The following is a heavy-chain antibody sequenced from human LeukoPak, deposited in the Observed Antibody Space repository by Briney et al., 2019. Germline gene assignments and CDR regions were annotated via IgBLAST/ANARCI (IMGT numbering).Heavy chain of an antibody. Sequence: SETLSLTCAVYGGSFSGDYWSWIRQPPGKGLGWSGEINHSGRTNYNPSLKRRVTISVDTSQHQFSLNLSSVTAADTAVYYCARGRRYSYGPPPDYWGQGTLVTVSS. V-gene: IGHV4-34*01. CDR2: INHSGRT. CDR1: GGSFSGDY. D-gene: IGHD5-18*01. J-gene: IGHJ4*02. CDR3: ARGRRYSYGPPPDY.